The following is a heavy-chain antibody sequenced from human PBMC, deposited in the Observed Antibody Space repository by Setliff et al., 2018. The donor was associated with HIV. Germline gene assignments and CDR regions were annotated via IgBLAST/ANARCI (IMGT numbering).Heavy chain of an antibody. V-gene: IGHV1-69*06. J-gene: IGHJ6*02. CDR3: ARGYSSSSSYYYGMDV. Sequence: SVKVSCKTSGGTLNSYAISWVRQAPGQGLEWMGKIIPNFGTTNYAQKFQGRVTITADKSTSTAYMELSSLRSEDTAVYYCARGYSSSSSYYYGMDVWGQGSLVTVSS. CDR1: GGTLNSYA. D-gene: IGHD6-6*01. CDR2: IIPNFGTT.